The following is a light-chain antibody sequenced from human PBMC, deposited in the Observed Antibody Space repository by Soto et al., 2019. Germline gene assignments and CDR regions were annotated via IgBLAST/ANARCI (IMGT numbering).Light chain of an antibody. J-gene: IGKJ4*01. CDR3: QQLKSYPLT. Sequence: DIQLTQSPSFLSASVGDGVTVTRRASQGINNYLAWYQQKPGKAPNFLIYAPSTLQSGVPSRFSGSGSGTEFTLTISSLQPEDFATYYCQQLKSYPLTFGGGTKVDIK. CDR1: QGINNY. V-gene: IGKV1-9*01. CDR2: APS.